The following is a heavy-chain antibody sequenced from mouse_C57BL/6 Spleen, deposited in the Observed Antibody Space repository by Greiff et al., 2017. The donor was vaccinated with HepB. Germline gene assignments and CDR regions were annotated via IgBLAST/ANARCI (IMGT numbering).Heavy chain of an antibody. CDR2: IYPGSGST. D-gene: IGHD1-1*01. Sequence: VQLQQPGAELVKPGASVKMSCKASGYTFTSYWITWVKQRPGQGLEWIGDIYPGSGSTNYNEKFKSKATLTVDTSSSTAYMQLSSLTSEDSAVYYCARIGSSYGYFDVWGTGTTVTVSS. CDR1: GYTFTSYW. J-gene: IGHJ1*03. CDR3: ARIGSSYGYFDV. V-gene: IGHV1-55*01.